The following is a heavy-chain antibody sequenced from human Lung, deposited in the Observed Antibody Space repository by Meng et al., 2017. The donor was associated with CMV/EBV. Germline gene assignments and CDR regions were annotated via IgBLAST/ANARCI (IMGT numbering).Heavy chain of an antibody. V-gene: IGHV4-34*01. CDR3: ARAAEKRARGLLRKPRFYYYGMDV. J-gene: IGHJ6*02. D-gene: IGHD1-14*01. CDR2: INHSGSA. Sequence: GSLRLXXAVYGGSFSGYSWNWIRQPPGKGLEWIGEINHSGSATYNPSLRSRVTISVDTSKNQFSLKVSSVTAADTAVYYCARAAEKRARGLLRKPRFYYYGMDVWGQRXTVTVSS. CDR1: GGSFSGYS.